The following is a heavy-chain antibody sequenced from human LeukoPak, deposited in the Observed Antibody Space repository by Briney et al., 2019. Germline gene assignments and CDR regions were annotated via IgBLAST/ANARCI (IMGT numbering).Heavy chain of an antibody. J-gene: IGHJ6*03. CDR2: TYYRSKWYN. D-gene: IGHD3-3*01. CDR1: GDSVSSNSAA. CDR3: ARGGKAIRFLPVHYMDV. V-gene: IGHV6-1*01. Sequence: SQTLSLTCAISGDSVSSNSAAWNWIRQSPSRGLEWLGRTYYRSKWYNDYAVSVKSRITINPDTSKNQFSLQLNSVTPEDTAVYYCARGGKAIRFLPVHYMDVWGKGTTVIVS.